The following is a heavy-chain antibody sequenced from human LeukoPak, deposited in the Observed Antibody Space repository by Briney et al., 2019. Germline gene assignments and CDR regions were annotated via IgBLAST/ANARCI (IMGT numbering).Heavy chain of an antibody. J-gene: IGHJ4*01. V-gene: IGHV3-23*01. CDR2: ISGSGSST. D-gene: IGHD5-24*01. Sequence: PGGSLRLSCAASGFTFNNYGMSWVRQAPGKGLEWVSAISGSGSSTYYADPVKGRFTISRDNAKHSLFLQMNSLRAEDTAFYYCAKLLRDVTIYDFWGHGALVTVSS. CDR1: GFTFNNYG. CDR3: AKLLRDVTIYDF.